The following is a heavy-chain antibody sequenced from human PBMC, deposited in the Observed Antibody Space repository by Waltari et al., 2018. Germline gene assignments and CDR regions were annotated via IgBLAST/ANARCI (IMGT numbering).Heavy chain of an antibody. CDR1: GGHMPNRY. CDR2: IYYSGST. Sequence: HVQLQESGPGLVKPSETLFLTCTVSGGHMPNRYWSWIRQSPGKGLEWIGYIYYSGSTNYNPSLKSRVTISVDTSKNQFSLKLSSVTAADTAVYYCARVGCTNGVCYTGWFDPWGQGTLVTVSS. J-gene: IGHJ5*02. V-gene: IGHV4-59*11. D-gene: IGHD2-8*01. CDR3: ARVGCTNGVCYTGWFDP.